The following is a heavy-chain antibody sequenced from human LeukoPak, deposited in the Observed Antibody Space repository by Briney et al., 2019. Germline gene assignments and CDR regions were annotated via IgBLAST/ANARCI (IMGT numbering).Heavy chain of an antibody. Sequence: GASVKVSCKASGYTFTSYDINWVRQATGQGLEWTGWMNPNSGNTGYAQKFQGRVTITRNTSISTAYMELSSLRSEDTAVYYCASTWEPELPHDAFDIWGQGTMVTVSS. V-gene: IGHV1-8*03. CDR2: MNPNSGNT. CDR3: ASTWEPELPHDAFDI. J-gene: IGHJ3*02. CDR1: GYTFTSYD. D-gene: IGHD1-26*01.